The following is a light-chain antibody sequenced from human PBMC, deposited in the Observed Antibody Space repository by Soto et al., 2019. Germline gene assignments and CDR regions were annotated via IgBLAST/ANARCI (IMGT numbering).Light chain of an antibody. CDR1: SSDVGAYNF. Sequence: QSALTQPRSVSGSLGQSVIISCTGTSSDVGAYNFVSWYQQHPGKAPKLIIYDVTERPSGVPDRFSGSKSGNTASLTLSGLQAEDETDYYCCSYAGSYTWVFGGGTKVTVL. CDR3: CSYAGSYTWV. CDR2: DVT. V-gene: IGLV2-11*01. J-gene: IGLJ3*02.